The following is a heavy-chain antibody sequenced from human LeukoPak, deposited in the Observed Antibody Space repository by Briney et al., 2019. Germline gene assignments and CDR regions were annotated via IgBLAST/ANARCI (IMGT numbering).Heavy chain of an antibody. CDR3: ARDSEWELPRYYYYYGMDV. J-gene: IGHJ6*02. V-gene: IGHV3-48*02. D-gene: IGHD1-26*01. Sequence: AGSLRLSCAASGFTFSSYSMNWVRQAPGKGLEWVSYISSSSSTIYYADSVKGRFTISRDNAKNSLYLQMNSLRDEDTAVYYCARDSEWELPRYYYYYGMDVWGQGTTVTVSS. CDR1: GFTFSSYS. CDR2: ISSSSSTI.